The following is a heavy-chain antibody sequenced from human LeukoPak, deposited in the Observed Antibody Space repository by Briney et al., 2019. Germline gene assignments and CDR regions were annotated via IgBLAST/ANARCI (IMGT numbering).Heavy chain of an antibody. J-gene: IGHJ4*02. Sequence: GGSLRLSCAASGFTFSSYAMYWVRQAPGKGLEWVSVLYSGGTTYYADSVKGRFTISRDNSKNTLYLQMNSLRAEDTAVYYCASHGREILHYFDYWGQGTLVTVSS. CDR3: ASHGREILHYFDY. CDR1: GFTFSSYA. CDR2: LYSGGTT. D-gene: IGHD1-26*01. V-gene: IGHV3-53*01.